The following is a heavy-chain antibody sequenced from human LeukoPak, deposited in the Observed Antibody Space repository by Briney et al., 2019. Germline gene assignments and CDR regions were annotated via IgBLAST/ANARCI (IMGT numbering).Heavy chain of an antibody. CDR2: IYYSGST. Sequence: PSETLSLTCTVSGGSISSSSYYWGWIRQPPGKGLEWIGSIYYSGSTYYNPSLKSRVTISVDTSKNQFSLKLSSVTAADTAVYYCARVLRGYSYAEMAYRYDIDYWGQGTLVTVSS. V-gene: IGHV4-39*01. CDR3: ARVLRGYSYAEMAYRYDIDY. J-gene: IGHJ4*02. D-gene: IGHD5-18*01. CDR1: GGSISSSSYY.